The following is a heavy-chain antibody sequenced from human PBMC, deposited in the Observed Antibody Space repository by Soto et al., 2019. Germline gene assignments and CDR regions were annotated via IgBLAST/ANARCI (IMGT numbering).Heavy chain of an antibody. J-gene: IGHJ4*02. D-gene: IGHD3-22*01. CDR2: ISGSAGST. Sequence: PGGSLRLSCAASGFTFSSYAMSWVRQAPGKGLEWVSAISGSAGSTYYADSVKGRFTISRDNSKKTHYLQMTSLRAEDTAMYYCVTMNGYFEYWGQGTPVTVSS. CDR3: VTMNGYFEY. V-gene: IGHV3-23*01. CDR1: GFTFSSYA.